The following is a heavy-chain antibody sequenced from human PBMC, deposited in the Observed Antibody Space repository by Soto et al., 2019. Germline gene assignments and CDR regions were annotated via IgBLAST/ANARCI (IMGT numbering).Heavy chain of an antibody. D-gene: IGHD2-8*01. CDR2: IFYRGNT. CDR1: GGSISSSIYY. Sequence: QLQLQESGPGLVKPSETLSLTCNVSGGSISSSIYYWGWIRQPPGKGLEWIATIFYRGNTYYNPSLTSRLTISVDTSKNQFSLKLTSVTAADTAVYYCATHNGGLRPNFDYWGQGTLVTVSS. J-gene: IGHJ4*02. V-gene: IGHV4-39*01. CDR3: ATHNGGLRPNFDY.